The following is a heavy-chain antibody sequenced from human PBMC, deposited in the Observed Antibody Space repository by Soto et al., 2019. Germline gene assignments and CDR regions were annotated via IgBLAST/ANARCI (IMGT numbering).Heavy chain of an antibody. CDR1: GYSFTSYW. J-gene: IGHJ6*02. Sequence: RGESLKISCKGSGYSFTSYWIGWVRQMPGKGLEWMGIIYPGDSDTRYSPSFQGQVTISADKSISTAYLQWSSLKASDTARYYCARHGTTVTTLDYYDGMDVWGQGTTVTVSS. CDR2: IYPGDSDT. D-gene: IGHD4-17*01. CDR3: ARHGTTVTTLDYYDGMDV. V-gene: IGHV5-51*01.